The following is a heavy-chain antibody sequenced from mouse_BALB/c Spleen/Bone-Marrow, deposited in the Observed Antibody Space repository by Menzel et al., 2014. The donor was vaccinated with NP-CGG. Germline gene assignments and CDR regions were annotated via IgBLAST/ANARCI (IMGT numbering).Heavy chain of an antibody. CDR3: ARPDYYGYLNY. J-gene: IGHJ2*01. CDR1: GFDFSRYW. V-gene: IGHV4-1*02. Sequence: VQLQQSGGGLVQPGGSLKLSCAASGFDFSRYWMSWVRQAPGKGLEWIGEINPDSRTINYSPSLKDKFIISRDNAKNTLYLRVNKVRSEDTALYYCARPDYYGYLNYWGQGTTLTVSS. D-gene: IGHD1-1*01. CDR2: INPDSRTI.